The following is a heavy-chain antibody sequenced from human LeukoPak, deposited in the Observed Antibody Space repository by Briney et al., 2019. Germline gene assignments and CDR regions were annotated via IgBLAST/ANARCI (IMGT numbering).Heavy chain of an antibody. D-gene: IGHD6-13*01. CDR1: GGTFSSYA. V-gene: IGHV1-69*04. CDR2: IIPILGIA. Sequence: ASVKVSCKASGGTFSSYAISWVRQAPGQGLEWMGRIIPILGIANYAQKFQGRVTITADKSTSTAYMELSSPRSEDTAVYYCARIAAADPYGMDVWGQGTTVTVSS. J-gene: IGHJ6*02. CDR3: ARIAAADPYGMDV.